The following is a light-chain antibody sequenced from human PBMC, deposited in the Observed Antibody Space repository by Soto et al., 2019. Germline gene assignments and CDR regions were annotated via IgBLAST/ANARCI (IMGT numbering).Light chain of an antibody. V-gene: IGLV1-44*01. J-gene: IGLJ2*01. CDR2: NSN. CDR1: SSNIGTNS. Sequence: QSVLTQPPSTSGTPGQRVTISCSGSSSNIGTNSVNWYQQLPGTAPKLLIYNSNQQPSGVPDRFSGSKSGTSASLAISGLQSEDEADYYCATWDDSLNGPVFGGGTKLTVL. CDR3: ATWDDSLNGPV.